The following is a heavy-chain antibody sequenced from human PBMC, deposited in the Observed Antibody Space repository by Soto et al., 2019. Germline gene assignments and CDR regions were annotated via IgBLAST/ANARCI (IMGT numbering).Heavy chain of an antibody. D-gene: IGHD6-19*01. V-gene: IGHV4-61*01. CDR3: ARERYSSGWIY. J-gene: IGHJ4*02. CDR2: IYYSGST. CDR1: GGSVSSGSYY. Sequence: SETLSLTCTVSGGSVSSGSYYWSWIRQPPGKGLEWIGYIYYSGSTNYNPSLKSRVTISVDTSKNQFSLKLSSVTAADTAVYYCARERYSSGWIYWGQGTLVTVSS.